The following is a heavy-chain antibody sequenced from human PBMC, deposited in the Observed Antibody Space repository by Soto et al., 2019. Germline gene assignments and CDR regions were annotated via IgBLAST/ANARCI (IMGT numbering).Heavy chain of an antibody. V-gene: IGHV3-23*01. CDR2: FGSGDTT. J-gene: IGHJ4*02. CDR1: GFTFNTNA. Sequence: GGSLRLYCATSGFTFNTNAMACVRQAPGRGLEWVSGFGSGDTTYYADSVKGRFTISRDNSKSTLYLQMNSLRAEDTARYYCEKDTRGSSSQYFDYRGQGTLVTVSS. CDR3: EKDTRGSSSQYFDY. D-gene: IGHD6-6*01.